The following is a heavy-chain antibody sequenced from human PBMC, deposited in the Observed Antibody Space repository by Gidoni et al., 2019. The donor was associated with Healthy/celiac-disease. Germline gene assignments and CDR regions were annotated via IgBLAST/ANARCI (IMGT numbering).Heavy chain of an antibody. V-gene: IGHV3-64D*06. CDR2: ISSNGGST. CDR1: GFTFSRYA. Sequence: EVQLVESGGGLVQPGGSLRLSCSASGFTFSRYAMHWVRQAPGKGLEYVSAISSNGGSTYYADSVKGRFTISRDNSKNTLYRQMSSLRAEDTAVYYCVKDSSSCSSTSCYRGVFDYWGQGTLVTVSS. J-gene: IGHJ4*02. D-gene: IGHD2-2*02. CDR3: VKDSSSCSSTSCYRGVFDY.